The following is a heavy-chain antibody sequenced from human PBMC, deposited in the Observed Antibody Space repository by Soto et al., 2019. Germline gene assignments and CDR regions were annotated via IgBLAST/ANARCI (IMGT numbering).Heavy chain of an antibody. D-gene: IGHD5-12*01. CDR1: GGPFSRYA. V-gene: IGHV1-69*06. CDR3: ARDGYHRGSYYFDY. CDR2: IIPIFGTA. Sequence: PVKVSCKASGGPFSRYAIRWVGQAPGQGLEWMGGIIPIFGTANYAQKFQGRVTITADKSTSTAYMELSSLRSEDTGVYYCARDGYHRGSYYFDYWGQGTLVTVSS. J-gene: IGHJ4*02.